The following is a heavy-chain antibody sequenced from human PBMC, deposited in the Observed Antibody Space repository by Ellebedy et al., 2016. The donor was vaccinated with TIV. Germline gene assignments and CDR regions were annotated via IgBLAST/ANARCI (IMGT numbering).Heavy chain of an antibody. Sequence: GESLKISCAASGFTFSSYTMHWVRQAPGKGLEWVAVISYDGSNKYYADSVKGRFTISRDNSKNTLYLQMNSLRAEDTAVYYCARDVQWELLTYYFDYWGQGTLVTVSS. CDR1: GFTFSSYT. D-gene: IGHD1-26*01. CDR2: ISYDGSNK. J-gene: IGHJ4*02. CDR3: ARDVQWELLTYYFDY. V-gene: IGHV3-30-3*01.